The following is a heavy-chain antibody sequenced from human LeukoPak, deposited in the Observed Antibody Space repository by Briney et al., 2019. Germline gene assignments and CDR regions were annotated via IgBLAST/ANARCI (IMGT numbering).Heavy chain of an antibody. CDR2: IYYSGST. Sequence: SETLSLTCTVSGGSISSYYWSWIRQPPGKGLEWIGYIYYSGSTNYNPSLKSRVTISVDTSKNQFSLKLSYVTAADTAVYYCARDRTERIFDLWGRGTLVTVSS. CDR3: ARDRTERIFDL. J-gene: IGHJ2*01. D-gene: IGHD1-14*01. CDR1: GGSISSYY. V-gene: IGHV4-59*01.